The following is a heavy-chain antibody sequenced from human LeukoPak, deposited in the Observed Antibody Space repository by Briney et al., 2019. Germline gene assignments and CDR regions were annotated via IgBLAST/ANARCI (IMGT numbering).Heavy chain of an antibody. CDR3: ARTRGSGYLTFDY. CDR1: EFTFSSYS. D-gene: IGHD3-22*01. J-gene: IGHJ4*02. V-gene: IGHV3-48*01. Sequence: GSLRLSCAASEFTFSSYSMNWVRQAPGKGLEWVSYITNSGNSKSYADSVKGRFTISRDNTKSSLYLQMNGLRAEDTAVYYCARTRGSGYLTFDYWGQGILVTVSS. CDR2: ITNSGNSK.